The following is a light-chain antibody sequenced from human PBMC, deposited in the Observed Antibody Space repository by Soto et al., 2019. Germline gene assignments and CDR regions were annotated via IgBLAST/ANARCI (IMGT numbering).Light chain of an antibody. CDR3: QQYNDWPLT. J-gene: IGKJ1*01. Sequence: EIVMTQSPVTLSVSPGGRATLSCRASQSVSSNLAWYQQKPGQAPSLLIYGAFTRATGIPARFSGTGSGTEFTLTISSLQSEDFALYYCQQYNDWPLTFGQGTKVDI. CDR1: QSVSSN. V-gene: IGKV3-15*01. CDR2: GAF.